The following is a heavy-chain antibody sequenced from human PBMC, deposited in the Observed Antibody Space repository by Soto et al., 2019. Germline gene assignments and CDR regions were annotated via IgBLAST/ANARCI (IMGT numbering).Heavy chain of an antibody. CDR3: ARVADCSGGRCYFSVDY. Sequence: QVQLQESGPGLVKPSQTLSLTCTVSGGSISSGDYYWSWIRQPPGKGLEWIGYIYYSGSTYYNPSLKSRVTTAGATSKNQLPLKLSSVTAADTAVYYCARVADCSGGRCYFSVDYWGQGTLVTVSS. CDR2: IYYSGST. D-gene: IGHD2-15*01. V-gene: IGHV4-30-4*01. CDR1: GGSISSGDYY. J-gene: IGHJ4*02.